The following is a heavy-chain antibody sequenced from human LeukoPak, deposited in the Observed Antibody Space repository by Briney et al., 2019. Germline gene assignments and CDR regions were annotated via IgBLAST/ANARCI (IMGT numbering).Heavy chain of an antibody. CDR2: IYYSGST. J-gene: IGHJ6*03. Sequence: SETLSLTCAVSGGSISSSSYYWGWIRQPPGKGLEWIGSIYYSGSTYYNPSLKSRVTISVDTSKNQFSLKLSSVTAADTAVYYCAREGYSSGWYAAYYMDVWGKGTTVTVSS. V-gene: IGHV4-39*07. CDR1: GGSISSSSYY. CDR3: AREGYSSGWYAAYYMDV. D-gene: IGHD6-19*01.